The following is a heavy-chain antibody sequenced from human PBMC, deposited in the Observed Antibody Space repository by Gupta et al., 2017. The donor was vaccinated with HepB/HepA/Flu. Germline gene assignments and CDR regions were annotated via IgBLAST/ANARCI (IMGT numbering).Heavy chain of an antibody. J-gene: IGHJ4*02. CDR2: IYWNDDK. CDR3: AHISNSGWAPFDY. CDR1: GFSLTTGGVG. V-gene: IGHV2-5*01. Sequence: QITLKESGPTLAKPTQTLTLTFAFCGFSLTTGGVGVPWIRQPPGKALEWLTLIYWNDDKRYNPSLTSRLTITKDTSKNQVVLTMTNMDPVDTATYYCAHISNSGWAPFDYWGQGTLVTVSS. D-gene: IGHD1-1*01.